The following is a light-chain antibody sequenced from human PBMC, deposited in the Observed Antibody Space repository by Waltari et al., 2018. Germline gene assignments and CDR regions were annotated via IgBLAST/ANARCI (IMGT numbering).Light chain of an antibody. V-gene: IGKV3-11*01. CDR1: QSVSSY. CDR3: QQRSNWPPWT. CDR2: DAS. J-gene: IGKJ1*01. Sequence: IVLTQSPATLSLSPGERATLSCRASQSVSSYLAWYQQKPGQAPRLLIYDASNSATGIPARFSGSGSGTDFTLTISSLEPEDFAVYYCQQRSNWPPWTFGPGTKVEVK.